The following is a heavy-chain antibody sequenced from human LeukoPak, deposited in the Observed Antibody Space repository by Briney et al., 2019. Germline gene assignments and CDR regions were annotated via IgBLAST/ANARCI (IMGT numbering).Heavy chain of an antibody. CDR1: GFTFRNYG. CDR2: IKQDGTEI. Sequence: GGSLRLSCVASGFTFRNYGMHWFRQAPGKGLEWVANIKQDGTEIFYVDSVRGRFIISRDNAENSLYLQMNSLRVEDTAVYYCARTPDGADYWGQGTLVTVSS. V-gene: IGHV3-7*01. D-gene: IGHD3-10*01. J-gene: IGHJ4*02. CDR3: ARTPDGADY.